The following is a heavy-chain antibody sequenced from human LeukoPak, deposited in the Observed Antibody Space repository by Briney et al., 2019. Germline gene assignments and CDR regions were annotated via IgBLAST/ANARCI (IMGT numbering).Heavy chain of an antibody. D-gene: IGHD3-10*01. J-gene: IGHJ6*02. Sequence: GGSLRLSCAASGFTFSSYAMSWVRQAPGKGLEWVSAISGSGGSTYYADSVKGRFTISRDNSKNTLYLQMNSLRAEDTAVYYCARWGYGSVIYHGMDVWGQGTTVTVSS. V-gene: IGHV3-23*01. CDR1: GFTFSSYA. CDR2: ISGSGGST. CDR3: ARWGYGSVIYHGMDV.